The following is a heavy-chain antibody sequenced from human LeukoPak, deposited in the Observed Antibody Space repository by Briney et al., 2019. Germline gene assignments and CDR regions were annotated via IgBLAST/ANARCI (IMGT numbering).Heavy chain of an antibody. Sequence: PGGSLRLSCAASGFTFSSYSMNWVRQAPGKGLEWVSSISSSSSYIYYADSVKGRFTISRDNAKNSQYLQMNSLRAEDTAVYYCARDGMYCSSTSCYWGDRYYYYGMDVWGRGTTVTVSS. V-gene: IGHV3-21*01. CDR1: GFTFSSYS. CDR3: ARDGMYCSSTSCYWGDRYYYYGMDV. D-gene: IGHD2-2*01. CDR2: ISSSSSYI. J-gene: IGHJ6*04.